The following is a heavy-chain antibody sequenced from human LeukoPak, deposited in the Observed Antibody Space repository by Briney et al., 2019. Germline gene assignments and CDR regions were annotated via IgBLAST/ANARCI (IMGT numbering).Heavy chain of an antibody. Sequence: KGGESLQISCKGSGYSFTSYWIGWVRQLPGKGLEWMGIIYPGDSDTRYSPSFQGQVTISADKSISTAYLQWSSLKASDTAMYYCASSTGVDTAMGKYYYYYGMDVWGQGTTVTVSS. J-gene: IGHJ6*02. CDR3: ASSTGVDTAMGKYYYYYGMDV. CDR1: GYSFTSYW. CDR2: IYPGDSDT. D-gene: IGHD5-18*01. V-gene: IGHV5-51*01.